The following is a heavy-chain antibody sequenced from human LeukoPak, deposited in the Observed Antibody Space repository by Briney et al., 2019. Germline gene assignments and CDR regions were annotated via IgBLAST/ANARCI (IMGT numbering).Heavy chain of an antibody. D-gene: IGHD3-16*01. CDR1: GGSFSGYY. J-gene: IGHJ4*02. V-gene: IGHV4-34*01. CDR3: ARGPNVWGKHDY. Sequence: SETLSLTCAVYGGSFSGYYWSWIRQPPGKGLEWIGEINHSGSTNYNPSLKSRVTISVDTSKNQFSLKLSSVTAADTAVYYCARGPNVWGKHDYWGQGTLVTVSS. CDR2: INHSGST.